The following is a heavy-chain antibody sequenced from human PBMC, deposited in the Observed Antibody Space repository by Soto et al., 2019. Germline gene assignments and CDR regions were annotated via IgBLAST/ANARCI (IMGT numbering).Heavy chain of an antibody. CDR1: GFTFSSYA. D-gene: IGHD6-19*01. V-gene: IGHV3-23*01. Sequence: EVQLLESGGGLVQPGGSLRLSCAASGFTFSSYAMSWVRQAPGKGLEWVSAISGSGISTYYADSVKGRFTISRDNSMNTLYLQLNSLRSDDTAVYYCAKEEGYSSGWTEIDYWGQGTLVTVSS. CDR2: ISGSGIST. J-gene: IGHJ4*02. CDR3: AKEEGYSSGWTEIDY.